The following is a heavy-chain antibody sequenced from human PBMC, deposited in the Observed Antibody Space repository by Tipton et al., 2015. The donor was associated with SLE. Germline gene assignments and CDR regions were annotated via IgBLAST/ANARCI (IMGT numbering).Heavy chain of an antibody. Sequence: TLSLTCAVYGGSFSGYYWSWIRQPPGKGLEWIGRIYYSGSTYYNPSLKSRVTISVDTSKNQFSLKLSSVTAADTAVYYCARDGYNLDAFDIWGQGTMVTVSS. J-gene: IGHJ3*02. V-gene: IGHV4-34*01. CDR1: GGSFSGYY. D-gene: IGHD5-24*01. CDR2: IYYSGST. CDR3: ARDGYNLDAFDI.